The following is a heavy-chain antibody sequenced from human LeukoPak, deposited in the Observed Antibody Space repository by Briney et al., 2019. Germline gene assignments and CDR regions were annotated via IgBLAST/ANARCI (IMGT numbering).Heavy chain of an antibody. J-gene: IGHJ5*02. CDR1: GFSLSGYW. CDR3: ARDPRNVGLAP. CDR2: NNGDGSTT. Sequence: GGSLRLSCAASGFSLSGYWMYWVRQAPGKGLMYISRNNGDGSTTNYADVVKGRFTMSRDNVKNTLYLQMDSLRVEDTAVYYCARDPRNVGLAPWGQGTLVTVSS. V-gene: IGHV3-74*01. D-gene: IGHD2-15*01.